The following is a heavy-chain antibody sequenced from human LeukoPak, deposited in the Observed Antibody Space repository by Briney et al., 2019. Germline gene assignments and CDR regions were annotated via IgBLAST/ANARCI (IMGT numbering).Heavy chain of an antibody. D-gene: IGHD2-2*01. CDR3: ARGYCSSTSCYLVDP. V-gene: IGHV3-21*01. CDR1: GFTFSSYS. Sequence: GGSLRLSCAASGFTFSSYSMNWVRQAPGKGLEWVSSISSSSSYIYYADSVKGRFTISRDNAKNSLYLQMNSLRAEDTAVYYCARGYCSSTSCYLVDPWGQGTLVTVSS. CDR2: ISSSSSYI. J-gene: IGHJ5*02.